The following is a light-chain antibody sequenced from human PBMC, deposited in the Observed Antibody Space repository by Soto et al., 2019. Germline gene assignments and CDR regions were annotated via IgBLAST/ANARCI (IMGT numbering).Light chain of an antibody. CDR3: QQFSSYPLT. J-gene: IGKJ4*01. CDR2: DAS. V-gene: IGKV3-20*01. Sequence: EFVLTHSPGTLSLSQGERATLSCRASQTVRNNYLAWYQQKPGQAPRLLIYDASSRATGIPDRFSGGGSGTDFTLTISRLEPEDFAVYYCQQFSSYPLTIGGGTKVDIK. CDR1: QTVRNNY.